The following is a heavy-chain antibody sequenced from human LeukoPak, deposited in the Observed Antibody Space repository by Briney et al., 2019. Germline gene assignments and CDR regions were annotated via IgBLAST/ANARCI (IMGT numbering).Heavy chain of an antibody. D-gene: IGHD6-19*01. CDR2: IYYSGST. J-gene: IGHJ4*02. CDR3: ARYPQVAVAGTSDY. V-gene: IGHV4-59*01. Sequence: SETLSLTCTVSGGSISSYYWSWIRQPPGKGLEWIGYIYYSGSTNYNPSLKSRVTISVDTSKNQFSLKLSSVTAADTAVYCCARYPQVAVAGTSDYWGQGTLVTVSS. CDR1: GGSISSYY.